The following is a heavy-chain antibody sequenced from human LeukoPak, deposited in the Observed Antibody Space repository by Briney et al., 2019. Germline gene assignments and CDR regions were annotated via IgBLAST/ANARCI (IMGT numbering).Heavy chain of an antibody. CDR1: GFTFSSYW. J-gene: IGHJ4*02. Sequence: PGGSLRLSCAASGFTFSSYWMSWVRQAPGKGLEWEALISYDGSNKYFADSVKGRFTISRDNSKNTLYLQMHSLRAEDTAVYYCAKDNVAAAGRYFDYWGQGTLVTVSS. CDR2: ISYDGSNK. V-gene: IGHV3-30*18. D-gene: IGHD6-13*01. CDR3: AKDNVAAAGRYFDY.